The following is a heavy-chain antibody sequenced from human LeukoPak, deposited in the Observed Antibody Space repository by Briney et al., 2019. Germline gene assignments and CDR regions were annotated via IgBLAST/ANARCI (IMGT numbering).Heavy chain of an antibody. CDR3: AAEREYYYGSGSYYNVGY. Sequence: GGSLRLSCEVSEVTFRNNWMSWVRQAPGKGLEWVSSISSSSSYIYYADSVKGRFTISRDNAKNSLYLQMNSLRAEDTAVYYCAAEREYYYGSGSYYNVGYWGQGTLVTVSS. CDR2: ISSSSSYI. V-gene: IGHV3-21*01. D-gene: IGHD3-10*01. J-gene: IGHJ4*02. CDR1: EVTFRNNW.